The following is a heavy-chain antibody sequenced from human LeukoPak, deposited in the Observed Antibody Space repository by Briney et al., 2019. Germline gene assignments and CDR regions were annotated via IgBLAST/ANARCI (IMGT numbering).Heavy chain of an antibody. J-gene: IGHJ4*02. CDR3: ARSGPNIDYGDYNFDY. V-gene: IGHV3-53*01. CDR2: IYSGGST. CDR1: GFTVSSNY. Sequence: AGGSLRLSCAASGFTVSSNYMSWVRQAPGKGLEWVSVIYSGGSTYYADSVKGRFTISRDNSKNTLYLQMNSLRAEDTAVYYCARSGPNIDYGDYNFDYWGQGTLVTVSS. D-gene: IGHD4-17*01.